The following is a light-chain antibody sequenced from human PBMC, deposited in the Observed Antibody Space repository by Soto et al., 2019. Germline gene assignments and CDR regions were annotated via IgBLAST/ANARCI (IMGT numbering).Light chain of an antibody. CDR3: SVYTSSSSLV. J-gene: IGLJ2*01. V-gene: IGLV2-14*01. CDR1: SSDVGGYNF. Sequence: QSALTQPASVSGSPGQSIIISCTGTSSDVGGYNFVSWYQQYPGKAPKVMIYDVSERPSGVSNRFSGSKSGNTASLTISGLQAEDEADYYCSVYTSSSSLVFGGGTKVTVL. CDR2: DVS.